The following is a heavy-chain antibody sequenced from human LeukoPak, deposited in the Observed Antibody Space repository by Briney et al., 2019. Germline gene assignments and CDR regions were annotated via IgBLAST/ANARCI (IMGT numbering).Heavy chain of an antibody. CDR2: IIPILGIA. V-gene: IGHV1-69*04. CDR3: ASGYDLRYYYGMDV. Sequence: SVKVSCKASGYTFTSYAISWVRQAPGQGLEWMGRIIPILGIANYAQKFQGRVTITADKSTSTAYMELSSLRSEDTAVYYCASGYDLRYYYGMDVWGQGTTVTVSS. D-gene: IGHD5-12*01. CDR1: GYTFTSYA. J-gene: IGHJ6*02.